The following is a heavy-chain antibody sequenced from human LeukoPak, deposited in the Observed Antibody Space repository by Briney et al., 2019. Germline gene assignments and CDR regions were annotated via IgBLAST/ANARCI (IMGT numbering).Heavy chain of an antibody. J-gene: IGHJ4*02. D-gene: IGHD4-23*01. CDR1: GYTFTSYY. Sequence: ASVKVSCKASGYTFTSYYMHWVRQAPGQGLEWMGITNPSGGSTSYAQKFQGRVTMTRDTSTSTVYMELSSLRSEDTAVYYCASNPRRATVVEYCFDYWGQGTLVTVSS. V-gene: IGHV1-46*01. CDR3: ASNPRRATVVEYCFDY. CDR2: TNPSGGST.